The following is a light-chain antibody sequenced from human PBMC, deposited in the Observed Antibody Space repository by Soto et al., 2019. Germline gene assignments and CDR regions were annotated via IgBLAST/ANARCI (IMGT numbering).Light chain of an antibody. V-gene: IGKV3-11*01. CDR3: QQRSNWACT. J-gene: IGKJ2*02. CDR1: QSVSSY. Sequence: EIVLTQSPAPLSLSPGERATLSCRASQSVSSYLAWYQQKPGQAPRLLIYDASNRATGIPARFSGSGSGTDFTLTISSLEPEDFAVYYCQQRSNWACTFGQGTKLEIK. CDR2: DAS.